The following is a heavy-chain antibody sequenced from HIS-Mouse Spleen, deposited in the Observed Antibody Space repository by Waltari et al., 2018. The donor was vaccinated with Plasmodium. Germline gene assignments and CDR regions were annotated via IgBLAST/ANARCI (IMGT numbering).Heavy chain of an antibody. J-gene: IGHJ3*02. D-gene: IGHD2-2*01. CDR2: IYYSGST. CDR1: GGSISSYY. CDR3: ARDCSSTSCLDAFDI. V-gene: IGHV4-59*01. Sequence: QVQLQESGPGLVKPSETLSLTCTVSGGSISSYYWSWIRPPPGKGLEWIGYIYYSGSTNYNPSRKSRVTISVDTSKNQFSLKLSSVTAADTAVYYCARDCSSTSCLDAFDIWGQGTMVTVSS.